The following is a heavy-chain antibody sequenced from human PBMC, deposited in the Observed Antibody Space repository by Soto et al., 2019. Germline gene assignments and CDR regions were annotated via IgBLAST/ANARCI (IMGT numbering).Heavy chain of an antibody. J-gene: IGHJ5*02. D-gene: IGHD2-15*01. V-gene: IGHV1-3*01. Sequence: ASVKVSCKASGYTFTSYAMHWVRQAPGQRLEWMGWINAGNGNTKYSQKFQGRVTITADESTSTAYMELSSLRSEDTAVYYCARWVGIVVVGDDTSTNSNWFDPWGQVTLVTVSS. CDR3: ARWVGIVVVGDDTSTNSNWFDP. CDR1: GYTFTSYA. CDR2: INAGNGNT.